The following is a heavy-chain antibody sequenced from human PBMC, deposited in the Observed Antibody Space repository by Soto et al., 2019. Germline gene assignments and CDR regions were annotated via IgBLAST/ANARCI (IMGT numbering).Heavy chain of an antibody. J-gene: IGHJ5*02. CDR1: GGSISSGGYS. CDR3: ARDPGGDYSGFDP. V-gene: IGHV4-30-2*01. CDR2: IYHSGST. D-gene: IGHD4-17*01. Sequence: SETLSLTCAVSGGSISSGGYSWSWIRQPPGKGLEWIGYIYHSGSTYYNPSLKSRVTISVDRSKNQFSLKLSSVTAADTAVYYCARDPGGDYSGFDPWGQGTLVTVSS.